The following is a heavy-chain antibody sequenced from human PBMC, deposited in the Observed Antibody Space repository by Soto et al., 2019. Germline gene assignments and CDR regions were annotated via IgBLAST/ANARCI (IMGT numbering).Heavy chain of an antibody. CDR3: ARNVGAVFDP. CDR2: IYHSGST. V-gene: IGHV4-4*02. J-gene: IGHJ5*02. CDR1: GVSISSSNW. D-gene: IGHD2-15*01. Sequence: QVQLQESGPGLVKPSGTLSLTCAVSGVSISSSNWWSWVRQTPGKGLEWIGEIYHSGSTNYNPSFKSRVTMSVDKSKNYFSLNLSSVTAADSAVYHCARNVGAVFDPWGQGTLVTVSS.